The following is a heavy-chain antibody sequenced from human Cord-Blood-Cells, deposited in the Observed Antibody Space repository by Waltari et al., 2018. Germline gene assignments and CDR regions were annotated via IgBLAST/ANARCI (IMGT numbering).Heavy chain of an antibody. CDR3: ARQPYDFWSGYYDY. CDR2: IYYSWST. J-gene: IGHJ4*02. CDR1: GGSISSSSYY. D-gene: IGHD3-3*01. V-gene: IGHV4-39*01. Sequence: QLQLQESGPGLVKPSETLSLTCTVSGGSISSSSYYWGWIRQPPGKGLEWIGSIYYSWSTYYNPSLKSRVTISVDTSKNQFSLKLSSVTAADTAVYYCARQPYDFWSGYYDYWGQGTLVTVSS.